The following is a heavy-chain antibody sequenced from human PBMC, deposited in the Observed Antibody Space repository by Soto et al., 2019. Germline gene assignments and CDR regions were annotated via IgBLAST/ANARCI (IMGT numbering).Heavy chain of an antibody. D-gene: IGHD4-17*01. CDR3: ARRYGDCFDF. V-gene: IGHV4-31*03. Sequence: SETLSLTCTVSGGSISSGGYYWSWIRQHPGKGLEWIGYIYYSGSTNYNPSLKGRVTISLDTSKNQFSLKVRSVTAADTAVYYCARRYGDCFDFWGQGTLVTVSS. J-gene: IGHJ4*02. CDR1: GGSISSGGYY. CDR2: IYYSGST.